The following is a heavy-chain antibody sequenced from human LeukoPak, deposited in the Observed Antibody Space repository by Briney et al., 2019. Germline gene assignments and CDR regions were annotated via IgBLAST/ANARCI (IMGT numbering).Heavy chain of an antibody. CDR3: ARARPYYDILTGYLDYYYYYMDV. Sequence: GGSLRLSCAASGFTFSGYSMNWVRQAPGKGLEWVSSISSSSSYIYYADSVKGRFTISRDNAKNSLYLQMNSLRAEDTAVYYCARARPYYDILTGYLDYYYYYMDVWGKGTTVTVSS. V-gene: IGHV3-21*01. J-gene: IGHJ6*03. D-gene: IGHD3-9*01. CDR2: ISSSSSYI. CDR1: GFTFSGYS.